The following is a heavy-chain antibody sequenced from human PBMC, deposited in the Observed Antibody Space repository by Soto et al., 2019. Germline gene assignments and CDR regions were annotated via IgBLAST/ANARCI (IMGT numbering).Heavy chain of an antibody. CDR3: ARRRIAAAARFADQRGWLDP. V-gene: IGHV5-51*01. CDR2: IHPGDSDT. D-gene: IGHD6-13*01. J-gene: IGHJ5*02. CDR1: GYSFTSYW. Sequence: PGASLKISCKGSGYSFTSYWIGWVRQMPGKGLEWMGIIHPGDSDTRYSPSFQGQVTISADKSISTAYLQWSSLKASDTAMYYCARRRIAAAARFADQRGWLDPWGQGTLVTVSS.